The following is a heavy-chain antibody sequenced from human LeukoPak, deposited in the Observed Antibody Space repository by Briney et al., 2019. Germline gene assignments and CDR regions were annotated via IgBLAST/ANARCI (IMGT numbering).Heavy chain of an antibody. CDR2: INPNSGGT. J-gene: IGHJ3*02. CDR3: ARIYGSVEHAFDI. V-gene: IGHV1-2*02. D-gene: IGHD3-10*01. Sequence: APVKVSCKASGYTFTGYYMHWVRQAPGQGLEWMGWINPNSGGTNYAQKFQGRVTMTRDTSISTAYMELSRLRSEDTAVYYCARIYGSVEHAFDIWGQGTMVTVSS. CDR1: GYTFTGYY.